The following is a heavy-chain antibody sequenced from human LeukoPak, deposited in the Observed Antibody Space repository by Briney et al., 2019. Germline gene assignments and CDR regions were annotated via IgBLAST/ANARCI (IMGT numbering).Heavy chain of an antibody. CDR2: IYYSGST. CDR3: ARLWSTSCKGGSCPHQPNY. CDR1: GGSIGSSSYY. V-gene: IGHV4-39*01. Sequence: SETLSLTCTVSGGSIGSSSYYWGWIRQPPGKGLEWIGSIYYSGSTYYNPSLKSRVTISVDTSKNQFSLKLSSVTAADTAVYYCARLWSTSCKGGSCPHQPNYWGQGTRVTVPS. J-gene: IGHJ4*02. D-gene: IGHD2-15*01.